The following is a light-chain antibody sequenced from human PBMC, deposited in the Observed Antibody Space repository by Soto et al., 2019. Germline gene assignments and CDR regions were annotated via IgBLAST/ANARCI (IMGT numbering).Light chain of an antibody. CDR1: QSVLYSSNNKNY. Sequence: DIVMTQSPDSLAVSLGERATINCKSSQSVLYSSNNKNYLAWYQQKPGQPPKLLIYWASTRESGVPDRFNGSGSGTDFTLTISSLQAEDVAVYYCQQYYSTPRTFGKETKVEIK. V-gene: IGKV4-1*01. CDR2: WAS. CDR3: QQYYSTPRT. J-gene: IGKJ1*01.